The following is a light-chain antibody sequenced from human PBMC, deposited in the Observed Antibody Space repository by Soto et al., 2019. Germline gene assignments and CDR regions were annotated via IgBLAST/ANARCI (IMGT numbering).Light chain of an antibody. CDR3: QSYDSGLSAWV. CDR1: SSNIGAGYA. J-gene: IGLJ3*02. Sequence: QSVLTQPASVSGAPGQRVTISCAGSSSNIGAGYAVHWYQQLPGTAPKLLIFGNNNRPSGVPDRFSGSRSDSSASLAITGLQADDEADYFCQSYDSGLSAWVFGGGTKLTVL. V-gene: IGLV1-40*01. CDR2: GNN.